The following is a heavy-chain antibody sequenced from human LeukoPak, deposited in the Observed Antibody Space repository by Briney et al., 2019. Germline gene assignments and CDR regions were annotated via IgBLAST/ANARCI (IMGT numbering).Heavy chain of an antibody. D-gene: IGHD6-13*01. Sequence: ASVKVSCKASGYTFTSYGISWVRQAPGQGLEWMGWINPNSGGTNYAQKFQGRVTMTRDTSISTAYMELSRLRSDDTAVYYCARVPYSSSWAYFDYWGQGTLVTVSS. CDR3: ARVPYSSSWAYFDY. V-gene: IGHV1-2*02. CDR2: INPNSGGT. J-gene: IGHJ4*02. CDR1: GYTFTSYG.